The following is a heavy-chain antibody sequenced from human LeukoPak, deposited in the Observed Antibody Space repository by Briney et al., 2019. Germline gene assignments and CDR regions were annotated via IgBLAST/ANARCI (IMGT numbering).Heavy chain of an antibody. CDR2: ISLQGTT. CDR1: GFPFSAYA. CDR3: AKPRGDSGTGSSYGHGLDF. J-gene: IGHJ4*02. Sequence: GGSLRLSCAASGFPFSAYAMTWVRQAPGKGPEWVSSISLQGTTYYADSVQGRFTVSRDNSRNTLFLQMGRLRADDMAVYYCAKPRGDSGTGSSYGHGLDFWGQGTLVTVSS. V-gene: IGHV3-23*01. D-gene: IGHD5-18*01.